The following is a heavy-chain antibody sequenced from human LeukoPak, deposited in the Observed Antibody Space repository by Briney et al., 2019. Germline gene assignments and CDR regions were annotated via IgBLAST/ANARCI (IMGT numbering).Heavy chain of an antibody. Sequence: VASVKVSCKVSGYTLTELSMHWVRQAPGKGLEWMGGFDPEDGETIYAQKFQGRVTMTEDTSTDTAYMELSSLRSEDTAVYYCARDLGRDGYIDSTDDAFDIWGQGTMVTVSS. V-gene: IGHV1-24*01. CDR2: FDPEDGET. J-gene: IGHJ3*02. CDR1: GYTLTELS. CDR3: ARDLGRDGYIDSTDDAFDI. D-gene: IGHD5-24*01.